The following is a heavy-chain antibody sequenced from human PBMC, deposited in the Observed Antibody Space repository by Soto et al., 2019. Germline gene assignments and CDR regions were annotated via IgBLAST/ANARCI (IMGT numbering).Heavy chain of an antibody. D-gene: IGHD2-15*01. J-gene: IGHJ5*02. CDR3: ARGIATGQLDP. V-gene: IGHV1-3*01. Sequence: APVKGSLKGSWYTFTRNILKLVRQAPGQRLEWMGWINPDNGNTKSSQKVQDRVISTRDTSASTAYMDLSSLRSEDTAVYYCARGIATGQLDPWGQGTLVTVSS. CDR1: WYTFTRNI. CDR2: INPDNGNT.